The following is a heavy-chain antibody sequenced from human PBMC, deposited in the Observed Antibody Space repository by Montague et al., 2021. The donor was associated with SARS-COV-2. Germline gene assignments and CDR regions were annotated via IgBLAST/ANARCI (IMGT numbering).Heavy chain of an antibody. D-gene: IGHD1-20*01. J-gene: IGHJ5*02. CDR3: ARTEYNWNDWFDP. V-gene: IGHV4-59*13. Sequence: SETLSLTCSVSGGSISSCYWSWIRQSPGTGLEWIGYIFHSGITDYNPSLKSRVTISVDMSKNQFSLQLNSVTAADSAVYYCARTEYNWNDWFDPWGQGTLVTVSS. CDR2: IFHSGIT. CDR1: GGSISSCY.